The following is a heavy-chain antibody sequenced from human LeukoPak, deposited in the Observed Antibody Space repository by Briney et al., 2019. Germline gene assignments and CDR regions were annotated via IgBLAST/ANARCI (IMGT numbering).Heavy chain of an antibody. Sequence: GATVKVSCKASGYNFTGYYIHWVRQAPGQGPEWMGRIDPNSGGTNSAQKFQARVTLTRDTSIATVYMELSSLRSNDTAVYYCARDQARTTTWYLYMNYWGQGTLVTVSS. V-gene: IGHV1-2*06. J-gene: IGHJ4*02. CDR1: GYNFTGYY. CDR2: IDPNSGGT. D-gene: IGHD3/OR15-3a*01. CDR3: ARDQARTTTWYLYMNY.